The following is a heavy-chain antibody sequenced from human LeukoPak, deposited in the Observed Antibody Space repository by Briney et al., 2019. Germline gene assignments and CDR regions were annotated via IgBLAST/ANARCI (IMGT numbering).Heavy chain of an antibody. Sequence: ASVKVSCKASGYTFTSYGISWVRQAPGQGLEWVGRIIPILGIANYAQKFQGRVTITADKSTSTAYMELSSLRSEDTAVYYCARADSGYSSSPQTWRYWGQGTLVTVSS. J-gene: IGHJ4*02. CDR3: ARADSGYSSSPQTWRY. CDR1: GYTFTSYG. CDR2: IIPILGIA. V-gene: IGHV1-69*04. D-gene: IGHD6-13*01.